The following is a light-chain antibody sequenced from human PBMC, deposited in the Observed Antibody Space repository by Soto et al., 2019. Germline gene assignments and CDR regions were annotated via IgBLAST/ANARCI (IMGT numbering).Light chain of an antibody. J-gene: IGLJ1*01. CDR2: EVT. CDR1: SSDVGGYNY. CDR3: SSYTTNSTPV. V-gene: IGLV2-14*03. Sequence: SVRTQPASVSGSPGQSITISCTGTSSDVGGYNYVSWYQQHPGKAPKPLIYEVTNRPSGVSNRFSGSKSGSTASLTISGLQAEDEADYYCSSYTTNSTPVFGTGTKVTV.